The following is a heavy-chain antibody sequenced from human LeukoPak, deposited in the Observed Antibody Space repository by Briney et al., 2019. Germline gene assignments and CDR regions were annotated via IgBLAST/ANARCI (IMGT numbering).Heavy chain of an antibody. V-gene: IGHV3-23*01. D-gene: IGHD5-12*01. Sequence: PGGSLRLSCAASGFTFSNYAMSWVRQAPGKGLEWVSVISGSGVNTYYAESVKGRFTIYRDTSKNTIYLQMNSLRAEDTAVYYCATRGYDWYFDYWGQGTLVTVSS. CDR1: GFTFSNYA. CDR3: ATRGYDWYFDY. CDR2: ISGSGVNT. J-gene: IGHJ4*02.